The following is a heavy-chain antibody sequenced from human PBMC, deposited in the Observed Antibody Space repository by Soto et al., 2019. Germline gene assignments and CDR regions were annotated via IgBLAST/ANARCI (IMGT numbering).Heavy chain of an antibody. D-gene: IGHD3-22*01. CDR1: GGSVSSGSYY. J-gene: IGHJ4*02. V-gene: IGHV4-61*01. CDR2: IYYSGST. CDR3: AVAYYDSSGYYQAHDH. Sequence: SETLSLTCTVSGGSVSSGSYYWSWIRQPPGKGLEWIGYIYYSGSTNYNPSLKSRVTISVDTSKNQFSLKLSSVTAADTAVYYCAVAYYDSSGYYQAHDHWGQGTLVTVSS.